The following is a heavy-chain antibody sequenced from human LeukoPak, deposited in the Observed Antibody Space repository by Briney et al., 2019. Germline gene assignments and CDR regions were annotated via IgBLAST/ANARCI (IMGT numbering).Heavy chain of an antibody. Sequence: PGRSLRLSCAASGFTFSNYGMHWVRQAPGKGLEWVAVIWYDGSNKYYADSVKGRFTISRDNSKNTLYLQMNSLRAEDTAVYYCARSPTTTVTTHFDYWGQGTLVTVSS. CDR3: ARSPTTTVTTHFDY. CDR1: GFTFSNYG. D-gene: IGHD4-17*01. V-gene: IGHV3-30*19. CDR2: IWYDGSNK. J-gene: IGHJ4*02.